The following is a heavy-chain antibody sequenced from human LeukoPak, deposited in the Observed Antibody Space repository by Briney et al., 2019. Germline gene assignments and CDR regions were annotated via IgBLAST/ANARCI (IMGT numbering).Heavy chain of an antibody. Sequence: GSLRLSCAASGFTFSNYWMHWIRQVPEKGMLWVSRINRDGTTRNYADSVKGRFTVSRDNGKNTLYLQMNSLRAEDTAVYYCARDMGSYYAFDYWGQGTLVTVSS. V-gene: IGHV3-74*01. D-gene: IGHD1-26*01. CDR1: GFTFSNYW. CDR3: ARDMGSYYAFDY. J-gene: IGHJ4*02. CDR2: INRDGTTR.